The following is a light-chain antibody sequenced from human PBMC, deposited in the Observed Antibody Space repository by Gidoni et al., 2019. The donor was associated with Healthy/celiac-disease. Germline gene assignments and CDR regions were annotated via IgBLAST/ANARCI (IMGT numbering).Light chain of an antibody. CDR3: QSYDSSLSEGV. CDR2: GNS. J-gene: IGLJ1*01. Sequence: QSVLTQPPSVSGAPGQRVTISCTGSSSTIGAGYDVHWYQQLPGTAPKLLLYGNSNRPSGVPDRFSGSKSGTSASLAITGLQAEDEADYYCQSYDSSLSEGVFGTGTKVTVL. V-gene: IGLV1-40*01. CDR1: SSTIGAGYD.